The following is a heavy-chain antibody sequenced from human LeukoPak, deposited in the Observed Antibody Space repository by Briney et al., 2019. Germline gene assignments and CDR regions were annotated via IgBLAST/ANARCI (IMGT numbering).Heavy chain of an antibody. CDR1: GFTFSNYW. CDR2: INSDGSSP. J-gene: IGHJ1*01. CDR3: VRVDEGVVPAH. D-gene: IGHD2-21*01. Sequence: GGSLRLSCAASGFTFSNYWMHWVRQAPGKGLVWVSRINSDGSSPNYADSVRGRFSIFRDNAKNTLYLQMNSLRAEDTGVYYCVRVDEGVVPAHWGQGTLITVSS. V-gene: IGHV3-74*01.